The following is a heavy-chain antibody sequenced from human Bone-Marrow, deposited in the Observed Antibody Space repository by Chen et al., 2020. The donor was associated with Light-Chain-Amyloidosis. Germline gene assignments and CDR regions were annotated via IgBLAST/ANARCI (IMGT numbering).Heavy chain of an antibody. CDR1: GFAFSSYA. Sequence: EVQLVESGGGLLQRGGSLRLSCAASGFAFSSYAMSWVCQAPGKGLEWVSTISGSGGRRYYGDSVEGRLTISRDNSKHALFLKMNSLRAEDTAVYYCAKDISYDDILPGYPADAFDIWGQGTMVTVSS. J-gene: IGHJ3*02. V-gene: IGHV3-23*04. CDR2: ISGSGGRR. CDR3: AKDISYDDILPGYPADAFDI. D-gene: IGHD3-9*01.